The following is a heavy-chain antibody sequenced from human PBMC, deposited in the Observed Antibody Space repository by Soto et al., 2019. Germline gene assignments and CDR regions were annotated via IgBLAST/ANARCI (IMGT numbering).Heavy chain of an antibody. J-gene: IGHJ4*02. CDR3: ASTYYYDSSGYRNFDY. CDR1: GFTFSSYS. D-gene: IGHD3-22*01. V-gene: IGHV3-48*02. CDR2: ISSSSSTI. Sequence: GGSLRLSCAASGFTFSSYSMNWVRQAPGKGLEWVSYISSSSSTIYYADSVKGRFTISRDNAKNSLYLQMNSLRDEDTAVYYCASTYYYDSSGYRNFDYWGQGTLVTVS.